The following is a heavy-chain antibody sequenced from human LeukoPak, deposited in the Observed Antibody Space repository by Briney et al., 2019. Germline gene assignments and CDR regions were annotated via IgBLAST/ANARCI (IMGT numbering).Heavy chain of an antibody. Sequence: ASVKVSCKASGCTFTGYYMHWVRQAPGQGLEWMGRINPNSGGTNYAQKFQGRVTMTRDTSVSTAYMELSRLRSDDTAVYYCARGGSSWYYFDYWGQGTLVTVSS. D-gene: IGHD6-13*01. J-gene: IGHJ4*02. CDR1: GCTFTGYY. CDR3: ARGGSSWYYFDY. V-gene: IGHV1-2*06. CDR2: INPNSGGT.